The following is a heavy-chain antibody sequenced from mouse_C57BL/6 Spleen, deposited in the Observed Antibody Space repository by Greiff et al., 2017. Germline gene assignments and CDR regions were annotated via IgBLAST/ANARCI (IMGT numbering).Heavy chain of an antibody. J-gene: IGHJ2*01. V-gene: IGHV1-82*01. CDR3: ARRGLRYD. CDR2: IYPGDGDT. CDR1: GYAFSSSW. Sequence: VQLQQSGPELVKPGASVKISCKASGYAFSSSWMNWVKQRPGKGLEWIGRIYPGDGDTNYNGKFKGKATLTADKSSSTAYMQLSSLTSEDSAVYFCARRGLRYDWGQGTTLTVSS. D-gene: IGHD1-1*01.